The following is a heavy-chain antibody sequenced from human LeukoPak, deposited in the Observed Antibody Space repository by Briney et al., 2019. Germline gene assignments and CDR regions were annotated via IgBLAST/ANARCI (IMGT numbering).Heavy chain of an antibody. CDR3: ARDNTMVRGGYYYYYMDV. CDR2: IYYSGST. D-gene: IGHD3-10*01. J-gene: IGHJ6*03. CDR1: GGPIRSYY. V-gene: IGHV4-59*01. Sequence: SETLSLTCTVSGGPIRSYYWSWIRQPPGKGLEWIGYIYYSGSTNYNPSLKSRVTISIDTSKNQFSLKLSSVTAADTAVYYCARDNTMVRGGYYYYYMDVWGKGTTVTVSS.